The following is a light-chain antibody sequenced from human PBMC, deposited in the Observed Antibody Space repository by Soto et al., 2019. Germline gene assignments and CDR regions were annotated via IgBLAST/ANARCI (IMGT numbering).Light chain of an antibody. CDR1: QSVSSSY. V-gene: IGKV3-20*01. CDR2: GAS. J-gene: IGKJ1*01. Sequence: EIVLTQSPGTLSLSPGESATLSCRASQSVSSSYLAWYQQKPGQAPRLLIYGASSRATGIPDRFRGSGSGTDCTLTISRLEPEDVAVYYCQQYGSSPWTFGQGTKVEI. CDR3: QQYGSSPWT.